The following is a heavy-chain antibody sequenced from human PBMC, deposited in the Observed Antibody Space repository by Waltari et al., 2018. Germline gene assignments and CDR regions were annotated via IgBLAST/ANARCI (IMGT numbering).Heavy chain of an antibody. CDR1: GGSFSGYY. CDR3: ARHGAPPYGDYYLDY. D-gene: IGHD4-17*01. V-gene: IGHV4-34*01. CDR2: INHSGST. Sequence: QVQLQQWGAGPLKPSETLSLTCAVYGGSFSGYYWSWTRQPPGKGLEWIGEINHSGSTNYNPSLKSRVTISVDTSKNQFSLKLSSVTAADTAVYYCARHGAPPYGDYYLDYWGQGTLVTVSS. J-gene: IGHJ4*02.